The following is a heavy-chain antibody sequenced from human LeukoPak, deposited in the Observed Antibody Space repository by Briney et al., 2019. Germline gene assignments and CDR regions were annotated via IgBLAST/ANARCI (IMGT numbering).Heavy chain of an antibody. CDR1: GGSMSSFY. J-gene: IGHJ4*02. Sequence: SETLSLTCTVSGGSMSSFYWSWIRQPPGKGLEWIGYIYYSGSTNYNPSLKSRVTISIDTSRNQFSLKLSSVTAADAAVYYCARQGTYTATFDYWGQGSLVTVPS. D-gene: IGHD5-18*01. V-gene: IGHV4-59*08. CDR3: ARQGTYTATFDY. CDR2: IYYSGST.